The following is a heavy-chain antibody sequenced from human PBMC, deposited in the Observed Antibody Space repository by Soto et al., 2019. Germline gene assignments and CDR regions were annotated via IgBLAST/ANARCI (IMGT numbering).Heavy chain of an antibody. CDR1: GYTFTGYY. V-gene: IGHV1-2*02. CDR2: INPNSGGS. J-gene: IGHJ4*02. CDR3: ARDEGPYYFDY. Sequence: GASVKVSCKASGYTFTGYYMHWVRQAPGQGLEWMGWINPNSGGSNYAQKFRGRVTMTRDTSISTAYMELSRLRSDDTAVYYCARDEGPYYFDYWGQGTLVTVSS.